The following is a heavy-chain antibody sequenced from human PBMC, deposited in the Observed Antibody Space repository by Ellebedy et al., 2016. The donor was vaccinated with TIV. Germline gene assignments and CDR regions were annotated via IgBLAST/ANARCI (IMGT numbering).Heavy chain of an antibody. CDR1: GFTFSSYW. Sequence: GGSLRLSXAASGFTFSSYWMSWVRQAPGKGLEWVANIKQDGSEKYYVDSVKGRFTISRDNAKNSLYLQMNGLRAEDTAVYYCAKLLGWGPFDYWGQGTLVTVSS. V-gene: IGHV3-7*01. CDR3: AKLLGWGPFDY. D-gene: IGHD3-10*01. CDR2: IKQDGSEK. J-gene: IGHJ4*02.